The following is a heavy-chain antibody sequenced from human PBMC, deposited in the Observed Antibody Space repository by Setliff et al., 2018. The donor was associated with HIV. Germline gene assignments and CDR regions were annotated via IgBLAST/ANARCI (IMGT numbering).Heavy chain of an antibody. CDR1: GGPFSSYS. CDR2: IIPMFSIP. CDR3: ARSGCHGRSCYSGSVIVY. J-gene: IGHJ4*02. Sequence: SVKVSCKASGGPFSSYSITWVRQAPGQGLEWMGRIIPMFSIPNYSQRFQGRVTITADKPKNRFSLQLTQMAAADTGVYYCARSGCHGRSCYSGSVIVYWGQGTLVTVSS. V-gene: IGHV1-69*02. D-gene: IGHD3-22*01.